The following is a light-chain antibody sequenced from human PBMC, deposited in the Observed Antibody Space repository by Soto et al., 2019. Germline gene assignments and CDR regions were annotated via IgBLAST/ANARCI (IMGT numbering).Light chain of an antibody. CDR1: QNIYKW. CDR3: QQYEPYPLT. J-gene: IGKJ4*01. V-gene: IGKV1-5*01. CDR2: EAA. Sequence: DIQMTQSPSTLSASIGDRVTITCRASQNIYKWLAWYQQKPQKAPKLLILEAAALETGVSPRFRGSGSGTEFTLTISSLQPDDFATYYCQQYEPYPLTFGGGTKVE.